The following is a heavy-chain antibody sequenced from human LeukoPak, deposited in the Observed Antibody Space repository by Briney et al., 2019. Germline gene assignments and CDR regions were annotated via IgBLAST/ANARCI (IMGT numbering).Heavy chain of an antibody. CDR2: ISAYNGNT. V-gene: IGHV1-18*01. D-gene: IGHD2-2*01. J-gene: IGHJ6*02. CDR1: GYTFTSYG. CDR3: ARGPDSCTSCHLRYYCYYGMDV. Sequence: ASVKVSCKASGYTFTSYGISWVRQAPGQGLEWMGWISAYNGNTNYAQKLQGRVTMTTDTSTSTAYMELRSLRSDDTAVYYCARGPDSCTSCHLRYYCYYGMDVWGQGTTVTVSS.